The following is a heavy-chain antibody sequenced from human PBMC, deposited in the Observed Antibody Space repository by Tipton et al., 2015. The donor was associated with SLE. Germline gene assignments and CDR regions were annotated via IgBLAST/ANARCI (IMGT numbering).Heavy chain of an antibody. Sequence: TLSLTCTVSGGSISSSSYFWGWIRQPPGKGLEWIGSIYYSGNTYYNPSLKSRVTISVDTSKNQFSLKLISVTAADTAVFYCARTNLQGSLVDWYFDLWGRGTLVTVSS. J-gene: IGHJ2*01. D-gene: IGHD5-24*01. CDR2: IYYSGNT. V-gene: IGHV4-39*01. CDR3: ARTNLQGSLVDWYFDL. CDR1: GGSISSSSYF.